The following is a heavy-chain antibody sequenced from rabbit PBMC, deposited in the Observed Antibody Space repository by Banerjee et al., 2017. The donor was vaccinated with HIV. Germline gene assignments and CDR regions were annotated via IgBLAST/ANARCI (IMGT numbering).Heavy chain of an antibody. CDR1: GLDFSSGYW. CDR2: INVGSSGST. D-gene: IGHD2-1*01. V-gene: IGHV1S45*01. CDR3: ARDPSYDEYGDSLYYFDL. J-gene: IGHJ4*01. Sequence: QEQLEESRGDLVKPEGSLTLTCTASGLDFSSGYWICWVRQAPGKGLEWIACINVGSSGSTYYASWVNGRFTISSHNAQNTLYLQLNSLTAADTATYFCARDPSYDEYGDSLYYFDLWGQGTLVTVS.